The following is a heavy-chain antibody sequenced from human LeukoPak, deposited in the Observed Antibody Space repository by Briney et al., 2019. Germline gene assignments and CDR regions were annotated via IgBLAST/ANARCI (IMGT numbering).Heavy chain of an antibody. CDR3: ARKGVGATTLDY. J-gene: IGHJ4*02. CDR1: GYTFTGYY. D-gene: IGHD1-26*01. V-gene: IGHV1-2*02. Sequence: ASVKASCKASGYTFTGYYMHWVRQAPGQGLEWMGWINPNSGGTNYAQKFQGRVTMTRDTSISTAYMELSRLRSDDTAVYYCARKGVGATTLDYWGQGTLVTVSS. CDR2: INPNSGGT.